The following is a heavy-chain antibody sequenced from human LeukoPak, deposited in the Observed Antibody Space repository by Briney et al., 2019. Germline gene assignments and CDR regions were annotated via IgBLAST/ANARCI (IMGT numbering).Heavy chain of an antibody. Sequence: SETLSLTCSVSGDSISSSSSYWGWIRQPPGKGLEWIGSIYYSGSTNYNPSLKIPITISVDTSKNPFSLKLSYATAAATAVYYCGRAQCSGSYCYFDYWGQGTLVTVSS. D-gene: IGHD1-26*01. CDR2: IYYSGST. CDR3: GRAQCSGSYCYFDY. V-gene: IGHV4-39*07. CDR1: GDSISSSSSY. J-gene: IGHJ4*02.